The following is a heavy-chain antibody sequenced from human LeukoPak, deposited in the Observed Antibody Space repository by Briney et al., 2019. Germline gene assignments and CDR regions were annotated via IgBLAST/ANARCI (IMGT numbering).Heavy chain of an antibody. Sequence: SETLSLTCAVSGGSISSGGYYWSWIRQHPGKGLEWIGYIYYSGSTYYNPSLKSRVTVSVDTSKNQFSLKLSSVTAADTAVYYCARDSFEFYYYGMDVWGQGTTVTVSS. CDR3: ARDSFEFYYYGMDV. J-gene: IGHJ6*02. D-gene: IGHD3-10*01. V-gene: IGHV4-31*11. CDR1: GGSISSGGYY. CDR2: IYYSGST.